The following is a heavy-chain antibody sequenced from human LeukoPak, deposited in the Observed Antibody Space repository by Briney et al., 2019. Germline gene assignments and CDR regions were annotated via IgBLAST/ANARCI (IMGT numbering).Heavy chain of an antibody. V-gene: IGHV3-21*01. CDR1: GFTFSSYA. CDR2: ISSSSSYI. CDR3: ARDYTYCSGSRCYDRFDY. D-gene: IGHD2-15*01. Sequence: PGGSLRLSRAASGFTFSSYAMSWVRQAPGKGLEWVSSISSSSSYIYYADSVKGRFTISRDNAKNSLYLQMNSLTAEDTAVYYCARDYTYCSGSRCYDRFDYWGQGIRVTVSS. J-gene: IGHJ4*02.